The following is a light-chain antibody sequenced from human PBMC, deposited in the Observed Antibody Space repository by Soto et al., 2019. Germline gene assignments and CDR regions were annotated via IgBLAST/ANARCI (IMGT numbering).Light chain of an antibody. CDR2: EVN. Sequence: QYARTQPAPMSGSPGQSITMSCTGTSSNFGSYKLVSWYQQHPGKAPKLMIFEVNKRPSGVSNRFSGSKSGNTASLTISGLKVEDEADYYCCSSGGSPTYVFGTGTKVTVL. J-gene: IGLJ1*01. V-gene: IGLV2-23*02. CDR3: CSSGGSPTYV. CDR1: SSNFGSYKL.